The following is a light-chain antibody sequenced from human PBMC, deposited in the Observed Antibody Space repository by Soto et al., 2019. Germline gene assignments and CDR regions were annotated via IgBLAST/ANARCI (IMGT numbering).Light chain of an antibody. V-gene: IGKV1-39*01. CDR1: QSISSY. J-gene: IGKJ1*01. CDR2: AAS. Sequence: DIQMTQSPSSLSASVGDRVTITCRASQSISSYLNWYQKNPGKAPKLLIYAASSLQSGVPSRFSGSGSGTEFTLTISSLQPEDFAAYYCQQSYSTPWTFGRGTKVEIK. CDR3: QQSYSTPWT.